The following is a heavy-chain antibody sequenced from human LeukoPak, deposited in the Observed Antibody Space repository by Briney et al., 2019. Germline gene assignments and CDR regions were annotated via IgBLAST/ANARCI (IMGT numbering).Heavy chain of an antibody. CDR1: GFTVSSNY. CDR3: ARDSGELQYYDSSGYLDY. V-gene: IGHV3-53*01. Sequence: PGGSLRLSCAASGFTVSSNYMSWVRQAPGKGLEWVSVIYSGGSTYYADSVKARFTISRDNSKNTLYLQMNSLRAEDTAVYYCARDSGELQYYDSSGYLDYWGQGTLVTVSS. CDR2: IYSGGST. D-gene: IGHD3-22*01. J-gene: IGHJ4*02.